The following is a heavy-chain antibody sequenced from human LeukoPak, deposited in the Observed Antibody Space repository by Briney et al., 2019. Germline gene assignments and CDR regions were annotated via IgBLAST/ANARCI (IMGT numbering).Heavy chain of an antibody. CDR3: ARDQFSSWSLDY. V-gene: IGHV3-21*01. CDR2: ISSSSSYI. CDR1: GFTFSSYS. Sequence: GGSLGLSCAASGFTFSSYSMNWVRQAPGKGLEWVSSISSSSSYIYYADSVKGRFTISRDNAKNSLYLQMNSLRAEDTAVYYCARDQFSSWSLDYWGQGTLVTVSS. D-gene: IGHD6-13*01. J-gene: IGHJ4*02.